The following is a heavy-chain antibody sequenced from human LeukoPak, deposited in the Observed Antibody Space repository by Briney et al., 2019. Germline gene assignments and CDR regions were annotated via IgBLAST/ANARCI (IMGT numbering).Heavy chain of an antibody. D-gene: IGHD3-22*01. CDR3: AKDQVWIVVGSFDY. CDR2: ISGSGGST. J-gene: IGHJ4*02. CDR1: GFTLSRYA. Sequence: GGSLRLSCAASGFTLSRYAMSWVRQAPGKGLEWVSSISGSGGSTYYADSVKGRFTISRDNSKNTLYLQMTSLRAEDTAVYYCAKDQVWIVVGSFDYWGQGTLVTVSS. V-gene: IGHV3-23*01.